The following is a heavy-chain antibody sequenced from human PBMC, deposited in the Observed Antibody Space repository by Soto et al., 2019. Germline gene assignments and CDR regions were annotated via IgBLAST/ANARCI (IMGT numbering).Heavy chain of an antibody. V-gene: IGHV1-3*01. Sequence: ASVKVSCKASGYTFTSYAMHWLRQAPGQRLEWMGWINAGNGNTKYSQKFQGRVTITRDTSASTAYMELSSLRSEDTAVYYCVRDSPIGSTFSGYDGIDYWGQGTLVTVSS. J-gene: IGHJ4*02. CDR3: VRDSPIGSTFSGYDGIDY. D-gene: IGHD5-12*01. CDR1: GYTFTSYA. CDR2: INAGNGNT.